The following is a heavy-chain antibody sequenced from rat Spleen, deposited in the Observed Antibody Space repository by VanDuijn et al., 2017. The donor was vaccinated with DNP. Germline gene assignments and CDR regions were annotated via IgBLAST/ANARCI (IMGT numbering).Heavy chain of an antibody. Sequence: EVQLVESGGGPVQPGRSLKLSCAASGFTFSNYGMAWVRQTPTKGLEWVASINTRGSTTYYRASVKVRFTISRDNAKNTQYLQVDSLRSEDTATYYCARHRTIMPYYYAMDAWGQGASVTVSS. V-gene: IGHV5S14*01. J-gene: IGHJ4*01. D-gene: IGHD1-12*01. CDR1: GFTFSNYG. CDR3: ARHRTIMPYYYAMDA. CDR2: INTRGSTT.